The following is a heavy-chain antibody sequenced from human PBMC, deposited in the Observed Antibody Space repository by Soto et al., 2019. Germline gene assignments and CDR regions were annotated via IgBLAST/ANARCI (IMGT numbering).Heavy chain of an antibody. D-gene: IGHD6-19*01. J-gene: IGHJ4*02. CDR1: GFTFSSYA. CDR2: ISSNGGST. Sequence: GGSLRLSCAASGFTFSSYAMHWVRQAPGKGLEYVSAISSNGGSTYYANSVKGRFTISRDNSKNTLYLQMGSLRAEDMAVYYCARAVAGNFDYWGQGTLVTVSS. V-gene: IGHV3-64*01. CDR3: ARAVAGNFDY.